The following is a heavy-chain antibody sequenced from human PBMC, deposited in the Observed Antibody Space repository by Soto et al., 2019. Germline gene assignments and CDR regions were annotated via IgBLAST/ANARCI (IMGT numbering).Heavy chain of an antibody. CDR3: ARGGWLHSHAKNNWFDP. CDR2: ISADNGNT. V-gene: IGHV1-18*01. Sequence: ASVKVSCKASGSTFSNYTFSWVRQVPGQGLEWMGWISADNGNTNSAQKPQGRVSMTTDTSTSTAYLELRSLRSDDTAVYYCARGGWLHSHAKNNWFDPWGQGTLVTVSS. D-gene: IGHD5-12*01. CDR1: GSTFSNYT. J-gene: IGHJ5*02.